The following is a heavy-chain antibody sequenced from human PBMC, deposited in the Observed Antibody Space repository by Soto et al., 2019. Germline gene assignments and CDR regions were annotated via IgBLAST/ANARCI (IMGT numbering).Heavy chain of an antibody. D-gene: IGHD5-12*01. CDR3: ARVAYGGYGIHYYYGMDV. J-gene: IGHJ6*02. CDR2: ISYDGSNK. Sequence: QVQLVESGGGVVQPGRSLRLSCAASGFTFSSYAMHWVRQAPGKGLEWVAGISYDGSNKYYADSVKGRFTISRDNSKNTLYLQMNSLRAEDTAVYYCARVAYGGYGIHYYYGMDVWGQGTTVTVSS. CDR1: GFTFSSYA. V-gene: IGHV3-30-3*01.